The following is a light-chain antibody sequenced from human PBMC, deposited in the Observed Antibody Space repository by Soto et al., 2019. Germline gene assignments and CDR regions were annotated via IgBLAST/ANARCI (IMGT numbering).Light chain of an antibody. CDR3: LLYMGGGVSI. CDR1: SGSVSTSYY. V-gene: IGLV8-61*01. CDR2: ATN. J-gene: IGLJ2*01. Sequence: QAVVTQEPSFSVSPGGAVNLTCGLSSGSVSTSYYPSWYQQTPGQPPRTLIYATNSLSSGVPDRFSGSIVGNKAALTITGAQADDESDYYCLLYMGGGVSIFGGGTKLTVL.